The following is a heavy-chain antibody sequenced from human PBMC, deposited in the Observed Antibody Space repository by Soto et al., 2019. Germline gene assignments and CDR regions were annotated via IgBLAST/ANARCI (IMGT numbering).Heavy chain of an antibody. CDR3: ARGCSGGSCYIFEY. Sequence: QVQLVQSGAEVKKAGASVKVSCKASGYTFTSYAVHWVRQAPGQSLEWMGWINAGTGNTKYSQKFQGRVTITRDTSASTVFMELSSLKSEDTAVYYCARGCSGGSCYIFEYWGQGTLATVSS. V-gene: IGHV1-3*01. CDR1: GYTFTSYA. J-gene: IGHJ4*02. CDR2: INAGTGNT. D-gene: IGHD2-15*01.